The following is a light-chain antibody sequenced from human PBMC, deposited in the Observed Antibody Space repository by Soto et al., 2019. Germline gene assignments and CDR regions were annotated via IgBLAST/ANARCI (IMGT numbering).Light chain of an antibody. CDR3: SSYTSSSTVV. CDR2: DVS. J-gene: IGLJ2*01. Sequence: QSALTQPASVSGSPGQSITISCTGTSSDVGGYNYVSWYQLHPGKAPKLMIYDVSNRPSGVSNRFSGSKSANTASLTISGLQAEDEADYYCSSYTSSSTVVFGGGTKVTVL. CDR1: SSDVGGYNY. V-gene: IGLV2-14*03.